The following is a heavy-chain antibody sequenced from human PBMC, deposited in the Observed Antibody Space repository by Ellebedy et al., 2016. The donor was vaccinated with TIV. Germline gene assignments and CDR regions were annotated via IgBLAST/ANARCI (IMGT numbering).Heavy chain of an antibody. Sequence: GESLKISCAASGFTFSSYSMNWVRQAPGKGLEWVSYISSCSSTIYYADSVKGRFTISRDNAKNSLYLQMNSLRDEDTAVYYCARAPTKGGGGSIDYWGQGTLVTVSS. CDR1: GFTFSSYS. CDR3: ARAPTKGGGGSIDY. CDR2: ISSCSSTI. J-gene: IGHJ4*02. V-gene: IGHV3-48*02. D-gene: IGHD1-26*01.